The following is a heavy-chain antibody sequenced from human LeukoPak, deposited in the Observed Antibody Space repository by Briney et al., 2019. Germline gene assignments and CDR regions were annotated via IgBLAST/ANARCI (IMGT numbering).Heavy chain of an antibody. J-gene: IGHJ4*02. Sequence: ASVKVPCKASGFPFSDSYIHWVRQAPGQGLEWMGYINPRSGGTSSPQKFKGRVTLTADTINTAYVVLSSLISDDTAIYYCVREGSGLLTKNFDYWGQGTLVTVSS. CDR2: INPRSGGT. CDR1: GFPFSDSY. CDR3: VREGSGLLTKNFDY. D-gene: IGHD2-15*01. V-gene: IGHV1-2*02.